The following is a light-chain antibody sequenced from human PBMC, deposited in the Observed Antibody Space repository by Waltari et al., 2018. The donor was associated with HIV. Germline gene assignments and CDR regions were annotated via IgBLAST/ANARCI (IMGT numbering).Light chain of an antibody. CDR2: AVS. CDR1: QNIRNY. CDR3: QQHYTSPYT. V-gene: IGKV1-39*01. J-gene: IGKJ2*01. Sequence: DIQMTQSPSSLSASVGDRVTITCRASQNIRNYLNWYQLKPGKAPKLLMYAVSTLQSGVPSRFSGSTSGTDFTLTISSLQAADVAVYYCQQHYTSPYTFGQGTKLEIK.